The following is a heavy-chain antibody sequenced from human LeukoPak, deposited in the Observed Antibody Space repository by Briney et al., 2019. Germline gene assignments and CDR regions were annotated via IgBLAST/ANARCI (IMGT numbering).Heavy chain of an antibody. J-gene: IGHJ4*02. D-gene: IGHD3-10*01. CDR3: ASGEWPHDY. CDR2: ISGNGVGT. CDR1: GFTFSSFA. V-gene: IGHV3-23*01. Sequence: PGGSLRLSCAASGFTFSSFAMRWVRQAPGKGLEWVSSISGNGVGTYYADSVKGRFTISRDNSKNSLNLQMSSLRAEDTAVYYCASGEWPHDYWGQGTLVTVSS.